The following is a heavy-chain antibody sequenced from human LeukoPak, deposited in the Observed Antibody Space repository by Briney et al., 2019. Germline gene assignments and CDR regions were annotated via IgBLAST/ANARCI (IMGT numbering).Heavy chain of an antibody. CDR2: IYSGGST. CDR3: ARTLAAAGTGWFDP. CDR1: GFTVSSNY. J-gene: IGHJ5*02. D-gene: IGHD6-13*01. Sequence: GGSLRLSCAASGFTVSSNYMSWVRQAPGKGLGWVSVIYSGGSTYYADSVKGRFTISRDNSRNTLYLQMNSLRAEDTAVYYCARTLAAAGTGWFDPWGQGTLVTVSS. V-gene: IGHV3-66*02.